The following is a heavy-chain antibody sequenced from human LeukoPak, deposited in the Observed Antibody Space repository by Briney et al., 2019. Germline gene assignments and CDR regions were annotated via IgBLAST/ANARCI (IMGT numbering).Heavy chain of an antibody. CDR3: AKDDTEKGFAP. CDR2: ISYDGSNK. D-gene: IGHD5-18*01. V-gene: IGHV3-30*18. Sequence: GGSLRLSCAASGFTFSSYGMLWVRQAPGKGREGVTVISYDGSNKYYADSVKGRFTTSRDNSKNTLYLQMNSLRAEDTAVYYCAKDDTEKGFAPWGQGPLVTVSS. J-gene: IGHJ5*02. CDR1: GFTFSSYG.